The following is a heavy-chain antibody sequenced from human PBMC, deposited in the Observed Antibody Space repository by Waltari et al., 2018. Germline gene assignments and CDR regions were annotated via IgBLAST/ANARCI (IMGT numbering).Heavy chain of an antibody. J-gene: IGHJ4*02. V-gene: IGHV3-53*01. D-gene: IGHD3-22*01. CDR3: ARVLHYYDSSGYYYYFDY. CDR1: GFTVSSNS. CDR2: IYSGGST. Sequence: EVQLVESGGGLIQPGGSLRLSCAASGFTVSSNSMSWVRQAPGKGLEWVSVIYSGGSTYYADSVKGRFTISRDNSKNTLYLQMNSLRAEDTAVYYCARVLHYYDSSGYYYYFDYWGQGTLVTVSS.